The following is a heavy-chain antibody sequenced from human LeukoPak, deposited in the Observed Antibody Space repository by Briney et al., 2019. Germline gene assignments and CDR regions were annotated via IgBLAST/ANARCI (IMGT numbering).Heavy chain of an antibody. D-gene: IGHD3-22*01. J-gene: IGHJ4*02. CDR2: INHSGST. Sequence: SETLSLTCAVYGGSFSGYYWSWIRQPPGKGLEWVGEINHSGSTNYNPSLKSRVTISVDTSKNQFSLKLSSVTAADTAVYYCAREARAWKTTMIDYWGQGTLVTVSS. V-gene: IGHV4-34*09. CDR3: AREARAWKTTMIDY. CDR1: GGSFSGYY.